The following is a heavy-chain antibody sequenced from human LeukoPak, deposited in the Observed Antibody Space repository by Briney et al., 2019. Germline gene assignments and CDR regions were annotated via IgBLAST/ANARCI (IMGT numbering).Heavy chain of an antibody. V-gene: IGHV3-15*01. Sequence: PGGSLRLSCAASGFTFSNAWMSWVRQAPGKGLEWVGRIKSKADGGTTDYAAPVKGRFTISRDDSKNTLYLQMNSLKTEDTAVYYCTTRLYCGGDCYGYWGQGTLVTVSS. D-gene: IGHD2-21*02. CDR3: TTRLYCGGDCYGY. CDR1: GFTFSNAW. CDR2: IKSKADGGTT. J-gene: IGHJ4*02.